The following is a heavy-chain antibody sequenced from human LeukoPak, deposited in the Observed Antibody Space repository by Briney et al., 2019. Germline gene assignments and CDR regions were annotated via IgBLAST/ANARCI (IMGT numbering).Heavy chain of an antibody. V-gene: IGHV4-61*01. CDR1: GGSVSSGSYY. Sequence: SETLSLTCTVSGGSVSSGSYYWSWIRQPPGKGLEWIGYIYYSGSTNYNPSLKSRVTISVDTSKNQFSLKLSSVTAADTAVYYCARGTCSSTSCYTRVRWFDPWGQGTLVTVSS. D-gene: IGHD2-2*02. CDR2: IYYSGST. J-gene: IGHJ5*02. CDR3: ARGTCSSTSCYTRVRWFDP.